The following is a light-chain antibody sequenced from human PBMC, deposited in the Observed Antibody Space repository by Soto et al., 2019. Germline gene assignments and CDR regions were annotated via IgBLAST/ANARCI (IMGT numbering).Light chain of an antibody. CDR2: KAS. J-gene: IGKJ1*01. V-gene: IGKV2-30*01. CDR3: IEGTHWPPT. Sequence: DVVMTQSPLSLPVTLGQPASISCRSSQSLVYTDGNAYLNWFQQRPGQSPRRLIYKASNRDSGVPDRFVGSGLCTDYTLQINRVEAEEVGVYYCIEGTHWPPTFGRGTRVEIK. CDR1: QSLVYTDGNAY.